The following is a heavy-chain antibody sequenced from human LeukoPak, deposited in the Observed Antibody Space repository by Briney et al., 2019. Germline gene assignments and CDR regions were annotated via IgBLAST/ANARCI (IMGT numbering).Heavy chain of an antibody. CDR1: GGSISSSSYY. CDR2: IYYSGST. J-gene: IGHJ4*02. V-gene: IGHV4-39*07. D-gene: IGHD3-22*01. Sequence: SETLSLTCTVSGGSISSSSYYWGWIRQPPGKGLEWIGSIYYSGSTYYNPSLKSRVTISIDTSKNQFSLKLSSVTAADTAVYYCARGGTGIVVDNWGQGTLVTVSS. CDR3: ARGGTGIVVDN.